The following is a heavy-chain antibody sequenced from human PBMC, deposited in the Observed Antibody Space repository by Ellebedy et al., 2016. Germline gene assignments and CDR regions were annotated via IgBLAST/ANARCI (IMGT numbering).Heavy chain of an antibody. CDR1: RFSSSSFS. Sequence: GGSLRPSCQAPRFSSSSFSMIWVRQAPGKGLVWVPYINSASNYISYADSVRGRFTIYRDNAKKPLFLQMNSLRAEDTDVDYWAKNDIPSDYWGQGTLVTVSS. CDR3: AKNDIPSDY. CDR2: INSASNYI. V-gene: IGHV3-21*01. J-gene: IGHJ4*02.